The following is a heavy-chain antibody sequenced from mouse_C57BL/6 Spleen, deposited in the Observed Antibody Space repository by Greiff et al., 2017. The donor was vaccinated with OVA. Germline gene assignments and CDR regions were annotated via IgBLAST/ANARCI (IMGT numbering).Heavy chain of an antibody. V-gene: IGHV1-61*01. CDR3: ARRIYYDYGLAY. D-gene: IGHD2-4*01. CDR1: FSTFTSYW. J-gene: IGHJ3*01. Sequence: IQLQKAGAERVRAGASVKLYRKASFSTFTSYWMDWVKQRPGQGLEWIGNIYPSDSETHYNQKFKDKATLTVDKSSSTAYMQLSSLTSEDSAVYYCARRIYYDYGLAYWGQGTLVTVSA. CDR2: IYPSDSET.